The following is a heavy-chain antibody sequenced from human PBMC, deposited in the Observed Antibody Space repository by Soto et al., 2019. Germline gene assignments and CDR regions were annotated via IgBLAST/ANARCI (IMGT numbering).Heavy chain of an antibody. CDR3: ARYRALDP. Sequence: EVQLVESGGGLVQPGGSLRLSCADSGFILRNYWMSWVRQAPGMGLQWVASIKEDGSEKYYVDPVKGRCTISRENAKNSRYLQMNSLRAEDTAVYYCARYRALDPWGQGILVTVSS. CDR2: IKEDGSEK. D-gene: IGHD3-10*01. CDR1: GFILRNYW. J-gene: IGHJ5*02. V-gene: IGHV3-7*03.